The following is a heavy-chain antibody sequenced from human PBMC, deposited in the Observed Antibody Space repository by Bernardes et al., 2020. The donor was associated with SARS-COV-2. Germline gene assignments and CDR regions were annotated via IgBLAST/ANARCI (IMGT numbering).Heavy chain of an antibody. CDR3: ARDDGMGGITIFGVVIVSYGMDV. CDR1: GFTFSSYS. J-gene: IGHJ6*02. CDR2: ISSSSSTI. Sequence: GGSLRLSCAASGFTFSSYSMNWVRQAPGKGLEWVSYISSSSSTIYYADSVKGRFTISRDNAKNSLYLQMNSLRDEDTAVYYCARDDGMGGITIFGVVIVSYGMDVWGQGTTVTVSS. V-gene: IGHV3-48*02. D-gene: IGHD3-3*01.